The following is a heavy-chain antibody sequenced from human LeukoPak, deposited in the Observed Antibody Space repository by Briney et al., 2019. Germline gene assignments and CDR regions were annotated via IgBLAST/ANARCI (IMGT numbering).Heavy chain of an antibody. Sequence: GGSLRLSCAASGFSFSNYAMSWVRQAPARGLEWVSSLRGDGDTFYADSVKGRFTLSRDDSKNTLYLQMNSLRAEDTAVYYCAKFRYGSGSHYNPFFDYWGQGTLVTVSS. D-gene: IGHD3-10*01. V-gene: IGHV3-23*01. CDR3: AKFRYGSGSHYNPFFDY. CDR2: LRGDGDT. J-gene: IGHJ4*02. CDR1: GFSFSNYA.